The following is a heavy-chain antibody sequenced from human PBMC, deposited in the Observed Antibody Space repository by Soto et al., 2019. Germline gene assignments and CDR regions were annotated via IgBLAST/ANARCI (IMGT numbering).Heavy chain of an antibody. V-gene: IGHV1-24*01. CDR2: FDPEDGET. CDR1: GYTLTELS. D-gene: IGHD1-1*01. J-gene: IGHJ4*02. CDR3: ATDRNWNQDFDY. Sequence: QVQLVQSGAEVKKPGASVKVSCKVSGYTLTELSMHWVRQAPGKGLEWMGGFDPEDGETIYAQKFQSRVTMTEDTSTDTAYMELSILRSEDTAVYYYATDRNWNQDFDYWGQGTLVTVSS.